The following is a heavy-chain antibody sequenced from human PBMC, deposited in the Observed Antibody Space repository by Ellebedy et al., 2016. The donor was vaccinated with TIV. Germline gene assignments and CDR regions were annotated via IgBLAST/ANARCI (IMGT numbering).Heavy chain of an antibody. CDR1: GYTFTGYY. V-gene: IGHV1-69*13. CDR2: IIPIFGTA. D-gene: IGHD5-18*01. Sequence: ASVKVSCKASGYTFTGYYMHWVRQAPGQGLEWMGGIIPIFGTANYAQKFQGRVTITADESTSTAYMELSSLRSEDTAVYYCARSLESVDTAMFYYYYGMDVWGQGTTVTVSS. J-gene: IGHJ6*02. CDR3: ARSLESVDTAMFYYYYGMDV.